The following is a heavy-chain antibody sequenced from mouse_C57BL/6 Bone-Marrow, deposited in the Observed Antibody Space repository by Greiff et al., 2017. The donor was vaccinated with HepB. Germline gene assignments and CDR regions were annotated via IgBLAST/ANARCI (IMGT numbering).Heavy chain of an antibody. CDR1: GYTFTNYW. Sequence: VQLQQSGAELVRPGTSVKMSCKASGYTFTNYWIGWAKQRPGHGLEWIGDIYPGGGYTNYNEKFKGKATPTADKSSSTAYMQFSSLTSEDSAIYYCARRGYGNFDYWGQGTTLTVSS. J-gene: IGHJ2*01. CDR2: IYPGGGYT. CDR3: ARRGYGNFDY. D-gene: IGHD2-10*02. V-gene: IGHV1-63*01.